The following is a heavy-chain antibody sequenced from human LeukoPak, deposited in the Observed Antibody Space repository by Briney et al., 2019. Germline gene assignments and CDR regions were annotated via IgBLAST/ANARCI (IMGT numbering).Heavy chain of an antibody. Sequence: SVKVSCKASGGTFSSYAISWVRQAPGQGLEWMGGIIPIFGTANYAQKLQGRVTMTTDTSTSTAYMELRSLRSDDTAVYYCARDFSPLFYGSEYMDVWGKGTTVTISS. D-gene: IGHD3-10*01. J-gene: IGHJ6*03. CDR2: IIPIFGTA. V-gene: IGHV1-69*05. CDR3: ARDFSPLFYGSEYMDV. CDR1: GGTFSSYA.